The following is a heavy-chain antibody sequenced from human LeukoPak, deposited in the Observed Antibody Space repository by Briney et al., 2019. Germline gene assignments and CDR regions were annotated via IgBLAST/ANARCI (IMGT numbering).Heavy chain of an antibody. CDR3: AKRYIANTGPIDY. Sequence: GGSLRLSCAASGLTFSDYAMSWVRPAPGQGLEWVSGISGSAQRTYYADSVKGRFTISRDNFKRTLYLEMNSLRAEDTAVYYCAKRYIANTGPIDYWGQGTLVTVSS. CDR2: ISGSAQRT. V-gene: IGHV3-23*01. CDR1: GLTFSDYA. J-gene: IGHJ4*02. D-gene: IGHD1-1*01.